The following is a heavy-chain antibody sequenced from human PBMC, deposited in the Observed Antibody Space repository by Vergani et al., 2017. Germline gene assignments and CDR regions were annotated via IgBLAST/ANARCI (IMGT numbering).Heavy chain of an antibody. Sequence: QVQLQQWGAGLLKPSETLSLTCAVYGGSFSGYYWSWIRQPPGKGLEWIGYIYYSGSTNYNPSLKSRVTISVDTSKNQFSLKLSSVTAADTAVYYCARSRRYNWNLDYWGQGTLVTVSS. CDR2: IYYSGST. D-gene: IGHD1-20*01. J-gene: IGHJ4*02. CDR3: ARSRRYNWNLDY. CDR1: GGSFSGYY. V-gene: IGHV4-34*01.